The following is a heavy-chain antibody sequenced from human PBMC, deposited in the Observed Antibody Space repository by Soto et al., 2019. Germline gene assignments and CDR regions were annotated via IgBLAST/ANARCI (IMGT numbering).Heavy chain of an antibody. D-gene: IGHD6-6*01. CDR1: GSTFRDYS. J-gene: IGHJ3*02. CDR2: VSSRNTYI. V-gene: IGHV3-21*01. Sequence: PGGSLRLSCAASGSTFRDYSMNWVRQAPGKGLEWVASVSSRNTYIQYADSVRGRFTIPRDNARDSLYLQMDNVSAGDTAMYYCAAYNSSRHAAFDIWGQGTMVTVSS. CDR3: AAYNSSRHAAFDI.